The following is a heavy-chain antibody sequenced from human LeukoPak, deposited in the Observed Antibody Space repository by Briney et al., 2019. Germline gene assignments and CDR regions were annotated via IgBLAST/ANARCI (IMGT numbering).Heavy chain of an antibody. CDR2: ISAYNGNT. CDR3: ARDGEYSSSLPWVY. V-gene: IGHV1-18*04. D-gene: IGHD6-6*01. J-gene: IGHJ4*02. Sequence: ASVKVSCKASGYTFTSYGISWVRQAPGQGLEWMGWISAYNGNTNYAQKLQGRVTMTTDTSTSTAYMELRSLGSDDTAVYYCARDGEYSSSLPWVYWGQGTLVTVSS. CDR1: GYTFTSYG.